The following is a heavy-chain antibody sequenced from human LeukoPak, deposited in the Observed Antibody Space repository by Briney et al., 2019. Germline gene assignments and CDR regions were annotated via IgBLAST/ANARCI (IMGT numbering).Heavy chain of an antibody. Sequence: PSQTLSLTCTVSGGSISSGLNSWSWIRQPPGKGLEWIGYIYQSGSTYYKTSLKSRVTISIEGSKNQFSLQLSSVTAADTAVYYCARDRPIYDFWSGYSALYGMDVWGQGTTVTVSS. CDR2: IYQSGST. J-gene: IGHJ6*02. V-gene: IGHV4-30-2*01. D-gene: IGHD3-3*01. CDR1: GGSISSGLNS. CDR3: ARDRPIYDFWSGYSALYGMDV.